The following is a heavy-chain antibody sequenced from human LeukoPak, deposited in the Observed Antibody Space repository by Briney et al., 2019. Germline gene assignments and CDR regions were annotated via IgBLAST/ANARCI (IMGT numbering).Heavy chain of an antibody. CDR1: GGSISSNSYY. J-gene: IGHJ6*03. CDR3: ARGVVGGFDYYYYMDV. D-gene: IGHD2-15*01. V-gene: IGHV4-39*07. Sequence: SETLSLTCTVSGGSISSNSYYWDWIRQPLGKGLEWIGSIYYSGSTYYNPSLKSRVTMSVDTSKNQFSLKLSSVTAADTAAYFCARGVVGGFDYYYYMDVWGKGTTVTISS. CDR2: IYYSGST.